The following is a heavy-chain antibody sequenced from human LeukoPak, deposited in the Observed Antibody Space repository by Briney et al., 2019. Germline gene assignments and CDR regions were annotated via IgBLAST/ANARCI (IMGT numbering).Heavy chain of an antibody. D-gene: IGHD6-19*01. CDR1: GGSISSYY. CDR2: IYYSGST. CDR3: ASSVAASPYYYGMDV. V-gene: IGHV4-59*08. Sequence: SETLSLTCTVSGGSISSYYWSWIRQPPGKGLEWIGYIYYSGSTNYNPSLKSRVTISVDTSKNQFSLKLSSVTAADTAVHYCASSVAASPYYYGMDVWGQGTTVTVSS. J-gene: IGHJ6*02.